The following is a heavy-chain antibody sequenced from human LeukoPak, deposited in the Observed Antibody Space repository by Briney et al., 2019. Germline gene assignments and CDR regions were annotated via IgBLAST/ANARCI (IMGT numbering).Heavy chain of an antibody. CDR1: GYTFTSYD. J-gene: IGHJ4*02. D-gene: IGHD5-18*01. Sequence: ASVKVSCKASGYTFTSYDINWVRQATGQGLEWMGWMNPNSGNTGYAQKFQGRVTMTRNTSISTAYMELSSLRSEDTAVYYCARAGGGYSYGYKRSDYWGQGTLVTVSS. CDR3: ARAGGGYSYGYKRSDY. CDR2: MNPNSGNT. V-gene: IGHV1-8*01.